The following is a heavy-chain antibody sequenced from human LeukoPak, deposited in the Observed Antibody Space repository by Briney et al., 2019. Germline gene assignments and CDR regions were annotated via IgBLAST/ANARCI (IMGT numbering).Heavy chain of an antibody. J-gene: IGHJ5*02. V-gene: IGHV4-34*01. Sequence: SETLSLTCAVYGGSFSGYYWSWIRQPPGKGLEWIGEINHSGSTNYNPSLKSRVTMSVDMSKNQFSLKLSSVTAADTAVYYCARDHTSIIVVLAATGWFDPWGQGTLVTVSS. CDR3: ARDHTSIIVVLAATGWFDP. CDR2: INHSGST. CDR1: GGSFSGYY. D-gene: IGHD2-15*01.